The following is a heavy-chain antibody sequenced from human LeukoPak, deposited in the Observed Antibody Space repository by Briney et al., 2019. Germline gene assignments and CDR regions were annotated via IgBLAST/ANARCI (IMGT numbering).Heavy chain of an antibody. CDR2: IYSGGST. CDR1: GFTVSSNY. CDR3: ARRLRGRYYYGMDV. V-gene: IGHV3-66*04. Sequence: PGGSLRLSCAASGFTVSSNYMSWVRQAPGKGLEWVSVIYSGGSTYYADSVKGRFTISRDNSKNTLYLQMNSLRAEDTAVYYCARRLRGRYYYGMDVWGQGTTVTVSS. D-gene: IGHD1-26*01. J-gene: IGHJ6*02.